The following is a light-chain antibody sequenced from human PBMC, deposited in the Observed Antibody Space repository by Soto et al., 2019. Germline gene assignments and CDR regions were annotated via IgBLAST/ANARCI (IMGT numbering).Light chain of an antibody. V-gene: IGLV2-23*03. CDR1: SSDVGSYNL. J-gene: IGLJ3*02. CDR2: EGS. Sequence: QSALTQPASVSGSPGQSLTISCTGTSSDVGSYNLVSWYQQHPGKAPKVMIYEGSKRPSGVSNRFSGSKSGNTASLTISGLQAEDEADSYCCSYAGSSTFVFGGGTQLTVL. CDR3: CSYAGSSTFV.